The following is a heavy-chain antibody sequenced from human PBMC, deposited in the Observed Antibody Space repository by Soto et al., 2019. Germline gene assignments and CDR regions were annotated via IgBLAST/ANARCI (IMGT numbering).Heavy chain of an antibody. D-gene: IGHD4-17*01. Sequence: PSQTLSLTCAIYGDSVSSNSATWNWIRQSPSRGLEWLGRTYYRSKWYNDYAVPVKSRITINPDTSKNQFSLHLNSVTPEDTAVYYCTRDRGDYHLGFFAYRGQGTLVTVSS. CDR2: TYYRSKWYN. CDR1: GDSVSSNSAT. V-gene: IGHV6-1*01. CDR3: TRDRGDYHLGFFAY. J-gene: IGHJ4*02.